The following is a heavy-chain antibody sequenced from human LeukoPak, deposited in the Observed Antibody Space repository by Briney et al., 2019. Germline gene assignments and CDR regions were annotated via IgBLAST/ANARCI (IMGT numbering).Heavy chain of an antibody. J-gene: IGHJ4*02. D-gene: IGHD6-13*01. Sequence: KPSETLSLTCTVSGGSISSSSYYWGWIRQPPGKGLEWIGSIYYSGSTYYNPSLKSRVTISVDTSKNQFSLKLSSVTAADTAVYYCARDAGQFDYWGQGTLVTVSS. CDR3: ARDAGQFDY. CDR1: GGSISSSSYY. CDR2: IYYSGST. V-gene: IGHV4-39*02.